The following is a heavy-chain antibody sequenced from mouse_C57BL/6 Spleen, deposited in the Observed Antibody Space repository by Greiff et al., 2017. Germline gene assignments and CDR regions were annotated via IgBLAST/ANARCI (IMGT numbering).Heavy chain of an antibody. Sequence: EVNLVESGGDLVKPGGSLKLSCAASGFTFSSYGMSWVRQTPDKRLEWVATISSGGSYTYYPDSVKGRFTISRDNAKNTLYLQMSSLKSEDTAMYYCARHRRETAQAWFAYWGQGTLVTVSA. CDR1: GFTFSSYG. V-gene: IGHV5-6*01. J-gene: IGHJ3*01. CDR2: ISSGGSYT. D-gene: IGHD3-2*02. CDR3: ARHRRETAQAWFAY.